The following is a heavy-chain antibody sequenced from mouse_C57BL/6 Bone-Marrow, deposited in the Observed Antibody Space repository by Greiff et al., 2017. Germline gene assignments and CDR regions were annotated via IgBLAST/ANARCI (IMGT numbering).Heavy chain of an antibody. CDR1: GYTFTDYE. V-gene: IGHV1-15*01. Sequence: QVQLKESGAELVRPGASVTLSCKASGYTFTDYEMHWVKQTPVHGLEWIGAIDPETGGTAYNQKFKGKAILTADKSYSTAYMELSSLTSEDSAGYYCTIEGYNDYDYFDYWGQGTTLTVSS. CDR2: IDPETGGT. J-gene: IGHJ2*01. CDR3: TIEGYNDYDYFDY. D-gene: IGHD2-4*01.